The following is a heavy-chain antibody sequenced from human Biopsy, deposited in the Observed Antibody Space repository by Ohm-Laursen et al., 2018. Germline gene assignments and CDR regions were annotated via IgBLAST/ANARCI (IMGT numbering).Heavy chain of an antibody. V-gene: IGHV4-59*07. Sequence: SDTLSLTCTVSGGPIDSYYWSWIRQPPGKALEWIGHIYFTGRTSYNPSLKSRVTMSVNTPKKQFSLRLSSVTAADTAVYYCASAGYNPDWNFDLWGRGTRVTVSS. J-gene: IGHJ2*01. D-gene: IGHD5-24*01. CDR3: ASAGYNPDWNFDL. CDR1: GGPIDSYY. CDR2: IYFTGRT.